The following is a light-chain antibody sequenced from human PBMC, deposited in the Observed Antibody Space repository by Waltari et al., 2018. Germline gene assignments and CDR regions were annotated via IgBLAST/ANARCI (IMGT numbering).Light chain of an antibody. CDR1: QSLLHSNGYNY. CDR2: FGS. J-gene: IGKJ5*01. CDR3: MQALQTSIT. V-gene: IGKV2-28*01. Sequence: EIVLTQSPLSLPVTLGAPASISCTSSQSLLHSNGYNYLDWYVQRPGLPPRLLIYFGSYRASGVPDRFSGSGSVTDVTLKISKVEAEDVGVYYCMQALQTSITFGQGTRLEIK.